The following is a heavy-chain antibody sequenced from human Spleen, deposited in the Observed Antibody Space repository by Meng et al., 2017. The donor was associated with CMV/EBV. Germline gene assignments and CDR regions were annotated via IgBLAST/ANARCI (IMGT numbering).Heavy chain of an antibody. J-gene: IGHJ4*02. CDR2: INPSSDTT. CDR3: ARDRYDFWSGYYLFDY. V-gene: IGHV1-46*01. D-gene: IGHD3-3*01. CDR1: YNFTNYY. Sequence: YNFTNYYIHWVRQAPGQGLEWMGIINPSSDTTTYAQKFQGRITMTRDTSTSTAYMRLSSLRSDDTAVYYCARDRYDFWSGYYLFDYWGQGTPVTVSS.